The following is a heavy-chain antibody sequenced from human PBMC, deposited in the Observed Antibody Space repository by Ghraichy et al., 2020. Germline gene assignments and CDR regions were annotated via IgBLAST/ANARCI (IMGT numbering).Heavy chain of an antibody. J-gene: IGHJ4*02. V-gene: IGHV3-23*01. D-gene: IGHD3-10*01. CDR3: AKDGYDYYGSGSYHDY. Sequence: GGSLRLSCAASGFTFSSYAMSWVRQAPGKGLEWVSAISGSGGSTYYADSVKGRFTISRDNSKNTLYLQMNSLRAEDTAVYYCAKDGYDYYGSGSYHDYWGQGTLVTVSS. CDR2: ISGSGGST. CDR1: GFTFSSYA.